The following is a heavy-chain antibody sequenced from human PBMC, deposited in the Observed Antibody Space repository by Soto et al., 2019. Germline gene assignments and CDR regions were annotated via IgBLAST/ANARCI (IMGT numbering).Heavy chain of an antibody. V-gene: IGHV3-21*01. Sequence: PGGSLRLSCAASGFTFSSYAMNWVRQAPGKGLEWVSSISRDSSYIYYADSVKGRFTISRDNAKNSLYLQMNSLRAEDTAVYYCARDSLVFPVAGIDYWGQGTLVTVSS. J-gene: IGHJ4*02. CDR2: ISRDSSYI. CDR3: ARDSLVFPVAGIDY. CDR1: GFTFSSYA. D-gene: IGHD6-19*01.